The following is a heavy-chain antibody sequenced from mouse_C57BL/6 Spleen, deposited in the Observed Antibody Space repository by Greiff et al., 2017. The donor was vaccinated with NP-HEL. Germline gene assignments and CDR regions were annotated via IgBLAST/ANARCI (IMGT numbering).Heavy chain of an antibody. CDR3: ARSGSRHVEDAMDY. CDR1: GYTFTSYW. D-gene: IGHD1-1*01. Sequence: QVQLQQSGAELVKPGASVKMSCKASGYTFTSYWITWVKQRPGQGLEWIGDIYPGSGSTNYNEKFKSKATLTVDTSSSTAYMQLSSLTSEDSAVYYCARSGSRHVEDAMDYWGQGTSVTVSS. CDR2: IYPGSGST. J-gene: IGHJ4*01. V-gene: IGHV1-55*01.